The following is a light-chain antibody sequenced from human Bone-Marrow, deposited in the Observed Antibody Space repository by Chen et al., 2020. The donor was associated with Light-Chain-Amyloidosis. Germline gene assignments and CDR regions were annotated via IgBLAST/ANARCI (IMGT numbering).Light chain of an antibody. CDR2: EDS. CDR1: ALPKRY. Sequence: SYELTQPPSVSVSPGQTARITCSGDALPKRYAYWYQQKSGQAPVLVIYEDSKRPSGIPERFSGSSSETMASLTISGAQVEDVADYYCFSSYSSNRHSVFGGGTKLTVL. CDR3: FSSYSSNRHSV. J-gene: IGLJ3*02. V-gene: IGLV3-10*01.